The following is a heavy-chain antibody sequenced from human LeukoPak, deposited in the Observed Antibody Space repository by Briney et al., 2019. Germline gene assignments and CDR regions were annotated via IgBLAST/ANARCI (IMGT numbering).Heavy chain of an antibody. CDR2: ISGSGGST. J-gene: IGHJ4*02. V-gene: IGHV3-23*01. Sequence: GGSLRLSCAASGFTFSSYAMSWVRQAPGKGLEWVSAISGSGGSTYHADSVKGRFTISRDNSKNTLYLQMNSLRAEDTAVYYCAKGTAAAGRTPFDYWGQGTLVTVSS. CDR1: GFTFSSYA. D-gene: IGHD6-13*01. CDR3: AKGTAAAGRTPFDY.